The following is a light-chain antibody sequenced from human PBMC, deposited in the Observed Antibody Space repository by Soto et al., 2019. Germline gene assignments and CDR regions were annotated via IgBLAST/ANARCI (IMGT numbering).Light chain of an antibody. Sequence: QSVLTQPRSVSGSPGQSVTISCTGTSSDVGTYLYVSWYQQYPGKAPKLMIYDVTKRPSGVPDRFSGSKSGNTASLTISGLQAEDEADYYCCSYAGTYTLVFGGGTKLTVL. CDR2: DVT. CDR1: SSDVGTYLY. V-gene: IGLV2-11*01. J-gene: IGLJ2*01. CDR3: CSYAGTYTLV.